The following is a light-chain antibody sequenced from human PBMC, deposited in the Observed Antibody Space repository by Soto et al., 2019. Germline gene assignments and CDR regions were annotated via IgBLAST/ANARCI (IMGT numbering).Light chain of an antibody. V-gene: IGKV3-11*01. Sequence: EIVLTQSPATLSLSRGERATLSCRASQSVSSYLAWYQQKPGQAPRLLIYDASNRATDIPARFSGSGSGTDFTLTISSLEPEDFAVYYCQQRSNWPGTFGQGTKVEIK. CDR2: DAS. CDR3: QQRSNWPGT. CDR1: QSVSSY. J-gene: IGKJ1*01.